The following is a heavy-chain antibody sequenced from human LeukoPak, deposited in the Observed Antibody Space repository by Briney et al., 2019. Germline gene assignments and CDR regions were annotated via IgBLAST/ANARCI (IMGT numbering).Heavy chain of an antibody. J-gene: IGHJ4*02. CDR3: AKAYLTYCGGDCYMAFDY. V-gene: IGHV3-23*01. Sequence: GGSLRLSCAASGFTFSSYAMSWVRQAPGKGLEWVSAISGSGGSTYYADSVKGRLTISRDNSKNTLYLQMNSLRAEDTAVYYCAKAYLTYCGGDCYMAFDYWGQGTLVTVSS. CDR1: GFTFSSYA. CDR2: ISGSGGST. D-gene: IGHD2-21*02.